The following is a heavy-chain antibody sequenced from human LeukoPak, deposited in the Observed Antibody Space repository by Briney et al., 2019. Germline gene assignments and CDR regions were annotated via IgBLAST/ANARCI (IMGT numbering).Heavy chain of an antibody. Sequence: PGGSLRLSCTASGFTFSSYSMAWVRQAPGKGLEWVSGISASGHSTNHADSVRGRFTITRDSSKNTLLLQMDSLTADDTAVYYCATRGSGRYYSDHWGQGALVTVSS. D-gene: IGHD6-19*01. V-gene: IGHV3-23*01. CDR1: GFTFSSYS. CDR3: ATRGSGRYYSDH. J-gene: IGHJ4*02. CDR2: ISASGHST.